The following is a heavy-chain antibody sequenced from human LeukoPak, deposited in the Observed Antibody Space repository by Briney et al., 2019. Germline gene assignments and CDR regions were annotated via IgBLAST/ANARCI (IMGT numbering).Heavy chain of an antibody. CDR3: ARGLTKIYDSSGYYDSNFDY. CDR1: GYTFTGYY. Sequence: ASVKVSCKASGYTFTGYYMHWVRQAPGQGLEWMGWINPNSGGTNYAQKFQGRVTMTRDTSISTVYMELSSLRSEDTAVYYCARGLTKIYDSSGYYDSNFDYWGQGTLVTVSS. V-gene: IGHV1-2*02. CDR2: INPNSGGT. D-gene: IGHD3-22*01. J-gene: IGHJ4*02.